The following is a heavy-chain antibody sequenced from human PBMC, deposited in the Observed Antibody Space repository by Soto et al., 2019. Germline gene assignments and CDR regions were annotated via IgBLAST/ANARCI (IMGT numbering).Heavy chain of an antibody. CDR3: ARGTLLTRITGTTGGIGY. CDR2: INPNSGGT. Sequence: WASVKVSCKASGYTFTGYYMHWVRQAPGQGLEWMGWINPNSGGTNYAQKFQGRVTMTRDTSISTAYMELSRLRSDDTAVYYCARGTLLTRITGTTGGIGYWGQGTLVTVSS. V-gene: IGHV1-2*02. J-gene: IGHJ4*02. D-gene: IGHD1-20*01. CDR1: GYTFTGYY.